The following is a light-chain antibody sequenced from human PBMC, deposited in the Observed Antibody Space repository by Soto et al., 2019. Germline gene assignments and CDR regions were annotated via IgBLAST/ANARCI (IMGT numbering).Light chain of an antibody. CDR3: HKYNSGPREFT. J-gene: IGKJ3*01. CDR1: QGISTY. V-gene: IGKV1-27*01. CDR2: AAS. Sequence: DIQMTQSPSSLSASVGDRVTITCRASQGISTYVAWYQQKPGKAPKLLIYAASTLQTGVPSRFSGSGSGTEFTVTISSLQPEDVASYYCHKYNSGPREFTFGPGTKVDIK.